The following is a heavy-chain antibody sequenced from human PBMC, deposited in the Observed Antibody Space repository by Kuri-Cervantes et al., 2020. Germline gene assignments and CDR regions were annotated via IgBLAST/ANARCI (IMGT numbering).Heavy chain of an antibody. V-gene: IGHV1-69*13. CDR2: IIPIFGTA. CDR3: ATPTGVFGNFDWLSFDY. D-gene: IGHD3-9*01. CDR1: GGTFSSYA. Sequence: VKVSCKASGGTFSSYAISWVRQAPGQGLEWMGGIIPIFGTANYAQKFRGRVTITADESTSTAYMELSSLRSEDTAVYYCATPTGVFGNFDWLSFDYWGQGTLVTVSS. J-gene: IGHJ4*02.